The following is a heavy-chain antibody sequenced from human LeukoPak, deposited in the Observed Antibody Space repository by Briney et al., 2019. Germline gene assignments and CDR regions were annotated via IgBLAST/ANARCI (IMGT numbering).Heavy chain of an antibody. V-gene: IGHV1-2*02. CDR2: INPNSGAT. D-gene: IGHD2-2*01. J-gene: IGHJ4*02. CDR1: GYTFIDYY. CDR3: ARVKKLMPEFEF. Sequence: GASVKVSCKSSGYTFIDYYIHWVRQAPGQGLEWMGWINPNSGATKYAQKFQGRVSVTRDTSINTAYMDLTNLGSDDTAIFYCARVKKLMPEFEFWGQGTLVTVSS.